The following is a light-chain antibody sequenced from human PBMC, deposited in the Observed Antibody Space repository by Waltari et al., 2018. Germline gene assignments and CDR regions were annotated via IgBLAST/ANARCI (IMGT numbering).Light chain of an antibody. CDR1: QSVSSN. Sequence: EIVMTQSPATLSASPGERASLSCRASQSVSSNLAWFQQRPGQPPRLLIYGASTRATGSPARFSGSGSGAEFTLTISSLQSEDFAVYYCQQYYNWPRTFGQGTKVEI. CDR2: GAS. J-gene: IGKJ1*01. CDR3: QQYYNWPRT. V-gene: IGKV3-15*01.